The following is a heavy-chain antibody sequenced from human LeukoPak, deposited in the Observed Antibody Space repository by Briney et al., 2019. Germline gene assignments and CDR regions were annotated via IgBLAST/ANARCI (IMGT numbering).Heavy chain of an antibody. D-gene: IGHD6-6*01. Sequence: GGSLRLSCAASGFTFSNAWMAWVRQAPGKGLEWVGRIKSKTNGGTTDYPAPVKGRFTISRDDSKNTLYLQMNSLKIEDTAVYYCTTEYSSSYNWFNPWGQGTLVTVSS. CDR1: GFTFSNAW. V-gene: IGHV3-15*01. CDR3: TTEYSSSYNWFNP. J-gene: IGHJ5*02. CDR2: IKSKTNGGTT.